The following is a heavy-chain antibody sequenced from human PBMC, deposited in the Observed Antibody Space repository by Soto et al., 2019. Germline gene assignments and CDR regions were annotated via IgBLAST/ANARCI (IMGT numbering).Heavy chain of an antibody. V-gene: IGHV1-69*13. CDR2: IIPIFGTA. Sequence: GASVKVSCKASGGTFSSYAISWVRQAPGQGLEWMGGIIPIFGTANYAQKFQGRVTITADESTSTAYMELSSLRSEDTAVYYCARGGIAAAGEVDYYYGMDVWGQGTTVTV. D-gene: IGHD6-13*01. CDR3: ARGGIAAAGEVDYYYGMDV. J-gene: IGHJ6*02. CDR1: GGTFSSYA.